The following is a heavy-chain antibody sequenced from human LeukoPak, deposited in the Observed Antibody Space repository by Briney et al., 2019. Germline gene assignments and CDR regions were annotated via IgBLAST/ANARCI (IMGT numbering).Heavy chain of an antibody. CDR2: ISSSSSYI. V-gene: IGHV3-21*01. Sequence: GGSLRLSCAASGFTFSSYSMNWVRQAPGKGLEWVSSISSSSSYIYYADSVKGRFTISRDNAKNSLYLQMNSLRAEDTAVYYCARDDGLIVVVPAALNYWGQGTLVTVSS. J-gene: IGHJ4*02. D-gene: IGHD2-2*01. CDR3: ARDDGLIVVVPAALNY. CDR1: GFTFSSYS.